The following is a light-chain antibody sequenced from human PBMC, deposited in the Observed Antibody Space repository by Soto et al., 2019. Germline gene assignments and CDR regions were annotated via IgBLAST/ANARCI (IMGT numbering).Light chain of an antibody. J-gene: IGKJ2*03. CDR1: QRINIY. CDR2: DAS. CDR3: QQYNTYYS. V-gene: IGKV1-5*01. Sequence: DIKMYQSPSSLSTSIGDRVTITCRASQRINIYLNWYRQKPGKAPKLLIYDASNLESGVPSRFGGSGSGTEFTLTISSLQPDDFATYYCQQYNTYYSFGQGTKVDIK.